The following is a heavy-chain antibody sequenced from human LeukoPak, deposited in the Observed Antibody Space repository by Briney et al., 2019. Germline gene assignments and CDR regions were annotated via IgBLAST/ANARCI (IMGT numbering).Heavy chain of an antibody. V-gene: IGHV5-51*01. CDR3: ARNPASDSWLIDN. CDR1: GYSFTTYW. CDR2: IYPGDSDT. D-gene: IGHD6-13*01. Sequence: GESLKISCKGSGYSFTTYWIGWVRQMPGKGLEWMGIIYPGDSDTRYNPSFQGQVTISADKSINTAYLQWRSLKASDTAMYYCARNPASDSWLIDNWGQGTLVIVSS. J-gene: IGHJ4*02.